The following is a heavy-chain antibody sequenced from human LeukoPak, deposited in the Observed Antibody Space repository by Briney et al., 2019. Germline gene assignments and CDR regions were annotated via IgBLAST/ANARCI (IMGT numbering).Heavy chain of an antibody. CDR1: GFTFSTSA. CDR3: ARDRLTTVTTFHFDY. V-gene: IGHV3-33*01. D-gene: IGHD4-17*01. Sequence: GRSLRLSCVASGFTFSTSAVHWVPQAPGEGLWWVAVIWSDATNTYYADSVRGRFTISRDNSKNTLYQQMSSLRAEDTAMYYCARDRLTTVTTFHFDYWGQGTLVTVSS. CDR2: IWSDATNT. J-gene: IGHJ4*02.